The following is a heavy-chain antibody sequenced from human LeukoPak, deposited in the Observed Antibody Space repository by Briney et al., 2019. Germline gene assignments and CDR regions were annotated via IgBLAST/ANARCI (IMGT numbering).Heavy chain of an antibody. D-gene: IGHD3-22*01. J-gene: IGHJ4*02. V-gene: IGHV1-45*02. CDR1: GYTFTYRY. CDR3: ASPVSGYSSYFDY. Sequence: GASVKVSCKASGYTFTYRYLHWVRQAPGQALEWMGWITPFNGNTNYAQKFQDRVTITRDRSMSTAYMELSSLRSEDTAMYYCASPVSGYSSYFDYWGQGTLVTVSS. CDR2: ITPFNGNT.